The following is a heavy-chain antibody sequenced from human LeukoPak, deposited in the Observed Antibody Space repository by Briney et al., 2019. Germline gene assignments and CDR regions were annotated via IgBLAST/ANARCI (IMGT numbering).Heavy chain of an antibody. Sequence: PGGSLRLSCAASGFTFSSYGMHWVRQAPGKGLEWVSSISSGRTNIYYADSLKGRFTISRDNAKNSLYLQMNSLRAEDTAVYYCARGGSSSMLDCWGQGTLVTVSS. CDR3: ARGGSSSMLDC. D-gene: IGHD6-13*01. J-gene: IGHJ4*02. V-gene: IGHV3-21*01. CDR1: GFTFSSYG. CDR2: ISSGRTNI.